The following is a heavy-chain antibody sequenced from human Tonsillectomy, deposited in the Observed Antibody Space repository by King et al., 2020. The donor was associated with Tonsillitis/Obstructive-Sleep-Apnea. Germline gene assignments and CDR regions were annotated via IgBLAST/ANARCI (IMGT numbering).Heavy chain of an antibody. D-gene: IGHD1-26*01. V-gene: IGHV5-10-1*03. CDR1: GYSFTTYW. CDR3: AREESGRYWNWFDP. J-gene: IGHJ5*02. CDR2: IDPSDSYT. Sequence: QLVQSGAEVKKPGESLRISCKGSGYSFTTYWISWVRQMPGKGLEWMGRIDPSDSYTSYNPSFQGHVTISADKSFSPAYLQWSSLKASDTAMYYCAREESGRYWNWFDPWGQGTLVTVSS.